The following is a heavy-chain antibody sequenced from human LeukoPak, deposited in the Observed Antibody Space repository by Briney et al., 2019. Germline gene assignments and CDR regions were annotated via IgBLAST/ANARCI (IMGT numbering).Heavy chain of an antibody. Sequence: GGSLRLSCAASGFTFSSYWMSWVRQAPGKGLEWVANIKQDGSEKYYVDSVKGRFTISRDNAKNSLYLQMNSLRAEDTAVYYCARDSLYDFWSGSDLYWGQGTLVTVSS. D-gene: IGHD3-3*01. CDR3: ARDSLYDFWSGSDLY. V-gene: IGHV3-7*01. CDR1: GFTFSSYW. CDR2: IKQDGSEK. J-gene: IGHJ4*02.